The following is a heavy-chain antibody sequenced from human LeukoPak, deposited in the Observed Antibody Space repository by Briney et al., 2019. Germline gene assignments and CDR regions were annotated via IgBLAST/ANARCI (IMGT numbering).Heavy chain of an antibody. CDR2: INPSGGST. CDR1: GYTFTSYY. J-gene: IGHJ5*02. Sequence: ASVKVSCKASGYTFTSYYMQWVRQAPGQGLEWMGIINPSGGSTSYAQKFQGRVTMTRDTSTSTVYMELSSLRSEDTAVYYCARDGMVVRPYNWFDPWGQGTLVTVSS. D-gene: IGHD4/OR15-4a*01. V-gene: IGHV1-46*01. CDR3: ARDGMVVRPYNWFDP.